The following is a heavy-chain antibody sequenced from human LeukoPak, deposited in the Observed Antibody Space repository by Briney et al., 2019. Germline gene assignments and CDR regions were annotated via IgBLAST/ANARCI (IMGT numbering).Heavy chain of an antibody. J-gene: IGHJ4*02. V-gene: IGHV3-9*01. Sequence: GGSLRLSCGASGITLNDYAMHCVREAPGKGLEWVSGVSKTYGSKGYADSVKGRFTISRDNANNSLYLQMSSLRAEYTALYYCASYYDSSGSGYLDYWGQGTLVTVSS. D-gene: IGHD3-22*01. CDR3: ASYYDSSGSGYLDY. CDR2: VSKTYGSK. CDR1: GITLNDYA.